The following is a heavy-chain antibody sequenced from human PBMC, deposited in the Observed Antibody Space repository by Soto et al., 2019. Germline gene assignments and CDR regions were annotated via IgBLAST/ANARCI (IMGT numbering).Heavy chain of an antibody. CDR1: GFSISSGFY. J-gene: IGHJ4*02. V-gene: IGHV4-38-2*02. D-gene: IGHD6-13*01. CDR3: ARGMNPQDY. CDR2: IYHSWTT. Sequence: KPSETLSLTCNVSGFSISSGFYWGWVRQPPGKGLDWIGAIYHSWTTYFNPSLKSRVTMAIDTSKNQFSLSLASVAAADTAMYYCARGMNPQDYWGQGTLVTVSS.